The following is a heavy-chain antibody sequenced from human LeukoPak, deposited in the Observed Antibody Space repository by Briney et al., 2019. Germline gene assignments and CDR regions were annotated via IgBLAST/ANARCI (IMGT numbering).Heavy chain of an antibody. CDR3: ARHNYGYDY. J-gene: IGHJ4*02. V-gene: IGHV3-23*01. CDR2: ISGSGGRT. D-gene: IGHD3-10*01. Sequence: GGSLRLSCAASGFTFSSYAMNWVRQAPGKGLEWVSSISGSGGRTDYTDSVKGRFTISRDNAKNTLYLQMNSLRAEDTAVYYCARHNYGYDYWGQGTLVTVSS. CDR1: GFTFSSYA.